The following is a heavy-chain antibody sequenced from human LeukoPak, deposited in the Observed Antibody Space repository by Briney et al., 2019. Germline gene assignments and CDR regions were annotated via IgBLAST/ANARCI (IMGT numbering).Heavy chain of an antibody. D-gene: IGHD4-11*01. Sequence: GGSLRLSCAASGFTFSSCAMHWVRQAPGKGLEWVAVISYDGSNKYYADSVKGRFTISRDNSKNTLYLQMNSLRAEDTAVYYCAKVFRGLYRDYYGMDVWGQGTTVTVSS. CDR3: AKVFRGLYRDYYGMDV. CDR1: GFTFSSCA. V-gene: IGHV3-30-3*01. J-gene: IGHJ6*02. CDR2: ISYDGSNK.